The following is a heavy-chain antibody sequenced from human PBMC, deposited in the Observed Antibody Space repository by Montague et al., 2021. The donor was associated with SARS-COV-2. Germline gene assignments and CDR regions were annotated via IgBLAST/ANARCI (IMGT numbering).Heavy chain of an antibody. Sequence: SETLSLTCTVSGGSISSSSYYWGWIRQPPGKGLEWIGSIYYSGSTYYNPSLKSRVTISVDTSKNQFSLKLSSGTAADTAVYYCARDSRTDFDWLFPDSGSYYYYMDVWGKGTTVTVSS. CDR1: GGSISSSSYY. V-gene: IGHV4-39*07. D-gene: IGHD3-9*01. CDR3: ARDSRTDFDWLFPDSGSYYYYMDV. J-gene: IGHJ6*03. CDR2: IYYSGST.